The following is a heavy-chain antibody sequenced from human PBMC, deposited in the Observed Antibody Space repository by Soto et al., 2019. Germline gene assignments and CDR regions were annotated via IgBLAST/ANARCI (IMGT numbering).Heavy chain of an antibody. Sequence: QVQLVQSGAEVKKPGSSVKISCKASGGTFINHAFSWVRQAPGQGLEWMGGIIPMFGTADYSQKFQGRVTITTDEATTTAPMELSRMRSDDSALYYCARDDATYCGGDFYRYCVYCLDVWDQGTTVTVSS. CDR1: GGTFINHA. D-gene: IGHD2-21*02. CDR2: IIPMFGTA. J-gene: IGHJ6*02. CDR3: ARDDATYCGGDFYRYCVYCLDV. V-gene: IGHV1-69*01.